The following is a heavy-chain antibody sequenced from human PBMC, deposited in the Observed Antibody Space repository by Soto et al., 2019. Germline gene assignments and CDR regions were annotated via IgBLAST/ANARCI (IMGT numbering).Heavy chain of an antibody. CDR2: INAGNGNT. J-gene: IGHJ1*01. V-gene: IGHV1-3*01. Sequence: ASVKVSCKASGFSFIDYSILWVRQAPGQSLEWLGWINAGNGNTKYSHKFQDRVTITSDTSATTTYMELRSLRSEDTAVFYCARSAKKTWRHDFWGQGTLRTVSP. CDR3: ARSAKKTWRHDF. CDR1: GFSFIDYS. D-gene: IGHD1-1*01.